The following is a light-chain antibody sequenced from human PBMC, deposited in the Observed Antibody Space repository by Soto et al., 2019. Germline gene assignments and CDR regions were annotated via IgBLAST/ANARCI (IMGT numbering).Light chain of an antibody. CDR2: GSS. CDR1: QSVSSN. V-gene: IGKV3-15*01. J-gene: IGKJ2*01. Sequence: EIVMTQSPATLSVSPGERAALSCTATQSVSSNFAWYPQKPGQAPRLLIYGSSTRDTGIPPRFSGSGPGTDFTPTISTLQSEDFAVYYCKQYNNWPYTFGQGTKLESK. CDR3: KQYNNWPYT.